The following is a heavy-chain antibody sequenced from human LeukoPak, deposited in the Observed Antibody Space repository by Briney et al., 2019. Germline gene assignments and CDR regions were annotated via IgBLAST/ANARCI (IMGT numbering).Heavy chain of an antibody. J-gene: IGHJ4*02. D-gene: IGHD3-22*01. CDR3: AREREDSSDY. Sequence: GSSVKVSCKASGGTFSGYIISRVGQAPGQGLEWMGRIIPILGIANYAQKFQGRVTITADKSTSTAYMELSSLRSEDTAVYYCAREREDSSDYWGQGTLVTVSS. CDR2: IIPILGIA. CDR1: GGTFSGYI. V-gene: IGHV1-69*04.